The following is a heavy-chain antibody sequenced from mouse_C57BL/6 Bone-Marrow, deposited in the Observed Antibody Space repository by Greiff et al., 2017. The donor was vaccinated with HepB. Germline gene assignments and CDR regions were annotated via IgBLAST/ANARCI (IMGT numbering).Heavy chain of an antibody. J-gene: IGHJ4*01. V-gene: IGHV1-81*01. CDR3: ARRGALFTTVGGGDY. CDR1: GYTFTSYG. D-gene: IGHD1-1*01. CDR2: IYPRSGNT. Sequence: VQLQESGAELARPGASVKLSCKASGYTFTSYGISWVKQRTGQGLEWIGEIYPRSGNTYYNEKFKGKATLTADKSSSTAYMELRSLTSADSAVYFGARRGALFTTVGGGDYWGQGTSVTVSS.